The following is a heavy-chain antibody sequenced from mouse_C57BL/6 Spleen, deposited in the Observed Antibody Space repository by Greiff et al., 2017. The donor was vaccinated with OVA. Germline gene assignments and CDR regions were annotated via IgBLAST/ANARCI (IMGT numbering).Heavy chain of an antibody. J-gene: IGHJ1*03. D-gene: IGHD2-3*01. V-gene: IGHV3-6*01. Sequence: VQLKESGPGLVKPSQSLSLTCSVTGYSITSGYYWNWIRQFPGNKLEWMGYISYDGSNNYNPSLKNRISITRDTSKNQFFLKLNSVTTEDTATYYCAREVIYDGYYGYFDVWGTGTTVTVSS. CDR1: GYSITSGYY. CDR3: AREVIYDGYYGYFDV. CDR2: ISYDGSN.